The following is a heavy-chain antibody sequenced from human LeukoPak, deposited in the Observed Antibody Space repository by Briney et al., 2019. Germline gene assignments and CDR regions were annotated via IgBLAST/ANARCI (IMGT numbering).Heavy chain of an antibody. CDR2: ISVYNGKT. CDR3: ARDPDGDYDFDY. CDR1: GYTFTRYG. V-gene: IGHV1-18*01. Sequence: ASVRVSCKASGYTFTRYGISWVRQAPGQGLEWMGWISVYNGKTNYAQKLQGRVTMTTDTSTSTAYMELRSLRSDDTAVYYCARDPDGDYDFDYWGQGTLVTVSS. D-gene: IGHD4-17*01. J-gene: IGHJ4*02.